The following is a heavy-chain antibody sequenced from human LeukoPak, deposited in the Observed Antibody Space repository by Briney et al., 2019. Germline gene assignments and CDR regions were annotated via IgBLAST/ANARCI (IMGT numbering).Heavy chain of an antibody. V-gene: IGHV3-21*01. CDR1: GFTFSSYS. D-gene: IGHD1-26*01. CDR2: ISSSSSYI. J-gene: IGHJ4*02. Sequence: GGSLRLSCAASGFTFSSYSMNWVRQAPGKGLEWVSSISSSSSYIYYADSVKGLFTISRDNAKNSLYLQMNSLRAEDTAVYYCARDSGEGATNFDYWGQGTLVTVSS. CDR3: ARDSGEGATNFDY.